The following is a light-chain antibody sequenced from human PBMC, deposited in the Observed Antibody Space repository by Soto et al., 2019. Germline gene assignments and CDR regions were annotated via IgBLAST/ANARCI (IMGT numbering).Light chain of an antibody. Sequence: QSALTQPASVSGSPGQSITISCTGTSSDVGGYNYVSWYQQHPGKAPKLMIYDVSNRPSGVSNRFSGSKSCNTASLTISGLKAEDEADYYCSSYTSSSNYVVFGGGTKVTVL. V-gene: IGLV2-14*01. J-gene: IGLJ2*01. CDR2: DVS. CDR3: SSYTSSSNYVV. CDR1: SSDVGGYNY.